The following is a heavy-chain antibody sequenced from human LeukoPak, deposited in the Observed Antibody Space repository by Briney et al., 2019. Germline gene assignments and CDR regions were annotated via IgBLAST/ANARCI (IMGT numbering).Heavy chain of an antibody. Sequence: ASETLSLTCTVSGGSISSGGYYWSWIRQHPGKGLEWIGYIYYSGSTYYNPSLKSRVTISVDTSKNQFSLKLSPVTAADTAVYYCARSAFEYFQHWGQGTLVTVSS. D-gene: IGHD3-3*02. CDR1: GGSISSGGYY. J-gene: IGHJ1*01. CDR2: IYYSGST. V-gene: IGHV4-31*03. CDR3: ARSAFEYFQH.